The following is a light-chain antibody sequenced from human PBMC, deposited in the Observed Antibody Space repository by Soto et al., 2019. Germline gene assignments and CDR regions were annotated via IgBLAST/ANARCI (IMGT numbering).Light chain of an antibody. V-gene: IGKV3-15*01. CDR1: QSVSSN. J-gene: IGKJ4*01. CDR3: QQYNNWPPLT. Sequence: EIVMTQSPATLSVSPGERATLSCKASQSVSSNLAWYQQKPGKAPRLLIYGASTRATGIPARFSGSRSGTAFTITISSLQSADFAVYYCQQYNNWPPLTFGGGTKVEIK. CDR2: GAS.